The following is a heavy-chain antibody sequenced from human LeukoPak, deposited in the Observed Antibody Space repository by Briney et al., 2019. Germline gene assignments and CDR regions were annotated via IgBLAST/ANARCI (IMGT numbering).Heavy chain of an antibody. CDR2: ISSSSSTI. CDR3: ARPYSSSSHYYGMDV. J-gene: IGHJ6*02. D-gene: IGHD6-6*01. CDR1: GFTFSSYS. V-gene: IGHV3-48*01. Sequence: GGSLRLSCAASGFTFSSYSMNWVRQAPGKGLEWVSYISSSSSTIYYADSVKGRFTISRDNSKNTLYLQMNSLSAEDTAVYYCARPYSSSSHYYGMDVWGQGTTVTVSS.